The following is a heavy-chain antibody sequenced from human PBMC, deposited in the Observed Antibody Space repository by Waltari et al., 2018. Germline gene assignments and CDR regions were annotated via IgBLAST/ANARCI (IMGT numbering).Heavy chain of an antibody. CDR1: GYTFTSYD. Sequence: QVQLVQSGAEVKKPGASVKVSCKASGYTFTSYDINWVRPATGQGLEWMGWMNPNSGKQSYAQKVQGRVTITRNTSISTAYMELSSLRSEDTAGYYWAKSIAVAGTPKSYYYYGMDVWGQGTTVTVSS. CDR3: AKSIAVAGTPKSYYYYGMDV. J-gene: IGHJ6*02. V-gene: IGHV1-8*03. CDR2: MNPNSGKQ. D-gene: IGHD6-19*01.